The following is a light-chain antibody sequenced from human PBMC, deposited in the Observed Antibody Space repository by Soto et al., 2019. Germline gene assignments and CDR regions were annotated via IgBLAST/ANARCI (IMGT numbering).Light chain of an antibody. V-gene: IGLV2-11*01. CDR3: CSYAGGNTYV. J-gene: IGLJ1*01. Sequence: QSALTQPRSVSGSPGQSVTISCTGTSSDVGGYKYVSWYQQHPGKAPKLVIYDVDKRPSGVPDRFSASKSGNTASLTISGLQAEDEADYYCCSYAGGNTYVFGTGTKVTVL. CDR2: DVD. CDR1: SSDVGGYKY.